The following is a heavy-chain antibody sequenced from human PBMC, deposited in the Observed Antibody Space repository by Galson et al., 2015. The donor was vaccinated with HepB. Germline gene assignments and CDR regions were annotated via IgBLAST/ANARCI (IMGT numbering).Heavy chain of an antibody. CDR2: ISGSGGST. D-gene: IGHD4-11*01. CDR1: GFTFSSYA. CDR3: AKDGRFSGLQYRYEYFQH. J-gene: IGHJ1*01. Sequence: LRLSCAASGFTFSSYAMSWVRQAPGKGLEWVSAISGSGGSTYYADSVKGRFTISRDNSKNTLYLQMNSLRAEDTAVYYCAKDGRFSGLQYRYEYFQHWGQGTLVTVSS. V-gene: IGHV3-23*01.